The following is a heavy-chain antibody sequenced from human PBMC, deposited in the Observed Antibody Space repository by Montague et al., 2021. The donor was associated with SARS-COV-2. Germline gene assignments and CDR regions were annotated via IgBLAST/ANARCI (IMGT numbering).Heavy chain of an antibody. V-gene: IGHV4-34*01. D-gene: IGHD6-13*01. J-gene: IGHJ2*01. CDR1: GVSFSGYY. CDR3: TRGPVFSNSWYSLPTRDQRPSWYCDL. CDR2: INHSGRT. Sequence: SETLSLTCAVYGVSFSGYYWSWIRRAPGKGLEWIGEINHSGRTNXXPSLKSRVTISVDTSTNQFSLNLNSVTAADTAVYYCTRGPVFSNSWYSLPTRDQRPSWYCDLWGRGTLVIVSS.